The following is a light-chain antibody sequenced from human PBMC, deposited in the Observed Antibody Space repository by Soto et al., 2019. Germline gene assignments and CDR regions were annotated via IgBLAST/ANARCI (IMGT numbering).Light chain of an antibody. CDR3: QQYNRFPYT. J-gene: IGKJ2*01. V-gene: IGKV1-5*03. CDR1: QSISDW. Sequence: DIQMTQSPSTLSASVGDRVTITCRASQSISDWLAWYQQRSGKAPKLLIYKASSLQSGVPPRFSGSGSGTEFTLTISSLQPDDFATYYCQQYNRFPYTFGQGTMLEIK. CDR2: KAS.